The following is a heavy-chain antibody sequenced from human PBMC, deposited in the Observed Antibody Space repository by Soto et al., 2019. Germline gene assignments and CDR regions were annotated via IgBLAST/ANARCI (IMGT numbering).Heavy chain of an antibody. V-gene: IGHV3-23*01. CDR1: GFTFSSYA. J-gene: IGHJ3*01. CDR3: GKDPNGDYFGAFDF. Sequence: EVQMLESGGGLVQPGGSLRLSCAAPGFTFSSYALTWVRQAPGKGLEWVSSITGSGDYTRYTDSVKGRFTITRDNAKNTLFLQMKSLRADDTAIYYCGKDPNGDYFGAFDFWGQGTMVTVSS. CDR2: ITGSGDYT. D-gene: IGHD4-17*01.